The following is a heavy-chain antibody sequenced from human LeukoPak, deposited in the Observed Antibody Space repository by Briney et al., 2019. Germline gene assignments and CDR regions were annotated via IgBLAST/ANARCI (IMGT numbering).Heavy chain of an antibody. CDR3: ARGGSAAAGTFPLDY. J-gene: IGHJ4*02. V-gene: IGHV1-69*06. Sequence: GASVKVSCKASGGTFSSYAISWVRQAPGQGLEWMGGIIPIFGTANYAQKFQGRVTITVDKSTSTAYMELSSLRSEDTAVYYCARGGSAAAGTFPLDYWGQGTLVTVSS. CDR2: IIPIFGTA. D-gene: IGHD6-13*01. CDR1: GGTFSSYA.